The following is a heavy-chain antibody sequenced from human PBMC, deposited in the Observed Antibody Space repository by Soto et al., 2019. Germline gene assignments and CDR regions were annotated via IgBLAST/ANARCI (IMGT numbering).Heavy chain of an antibody. V-gene: IGHV1-69*13. D-gene: IGHD3-22*01. Sequence: SVKVSCKASGGTFSSYAISWVRQAPGQGLEWMGGIIPIFGTANYAQKFQGRVTITADESTSTAYMELSSLRSEDTAVYYCASNGPYYDSSGYYSNAVDYWGQGTLVTVSS. CDR1: GGTFSSYA. CDR3: ASNGPYYDSSGYYSNAVDY. J-gene: IGHJ4*02. CDR2: IIPIFGTA.